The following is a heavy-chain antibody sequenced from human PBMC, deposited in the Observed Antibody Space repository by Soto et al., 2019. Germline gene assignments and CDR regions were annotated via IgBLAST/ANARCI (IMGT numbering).Heavy chain of an antibody. J-gene: IGHJ4*02. CDR2: IYWDDDK. Sequence: QITLKESGPTRVRPTQTLALTCTFSGFSLTTSGVGVGWIRKTPGKALEWLAVIYWDDDKRYSPSLKSRLTITKDTSKNQVVLTMADMDPEDTATYFCAHRGYMYGNWDHGYFDYWGQGTLVTVSS. CDR3: AHRGYMYGNWDHGYFDY. V-gene: IGHV2-5*02. D-gene: IGHD5-18*01. CDR1: GFSLTTSGVG.